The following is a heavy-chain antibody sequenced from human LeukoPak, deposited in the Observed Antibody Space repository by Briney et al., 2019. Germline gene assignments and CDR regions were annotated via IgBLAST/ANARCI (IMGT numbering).Heavy chain of an antibody. D-gene: IGHD2-2*02. CDR2: INPSGGST. CDR3: ARPRCSSTSCYTGDDAFDI. CDR1: GYTFTSYY. J-gene: IGHJ3*02. Sequence: ASVKVSCEASGYTFTSYYMHWVRQAPGQGLEWMGIINPSGGSTSYAQKFQGRVTMTRDTSTSTVYMELSSLRSEDTAVYYCARPRCSSTSCYTGDDAFDIWGQGTMVTVSS. V-gene: IGHV1-46*01.